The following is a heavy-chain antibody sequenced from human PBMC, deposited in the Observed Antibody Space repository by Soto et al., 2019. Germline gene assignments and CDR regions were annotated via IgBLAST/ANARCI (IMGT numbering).Heavy chain of an antibody. J-gene: IGHJ4*02. Sequence: QVQLQESGPGLVKPSETLSLTCTVSGGSISSYYWSWIRQPPGKGLEWIGYIYHGGTTNFSPSRRRRVTISAVMSKNLFSLTMSSVSAADTSVYYCARAILRGGGFDYCGQGTLVAVSS. CDR3: ARAILRGGGFDY. CDR1: GGSISSYY. V-gene: IGHV4-59*01. D-gene: IGHD2-15*01. CDR2: IYHGGTT.